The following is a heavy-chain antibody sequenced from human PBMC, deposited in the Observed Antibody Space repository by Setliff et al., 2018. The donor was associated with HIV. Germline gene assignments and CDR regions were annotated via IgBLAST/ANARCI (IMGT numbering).Heavy chain of an antibody. CDR2: IFHSGTT. D-gene: IGHD3-10*01. J-gene: IGHJ4*02. Sequence: PSKTLSLTCAVSGGSISSTNWWNWVRQPPGKGLEWIGEIFHSGTTYYNPSLKSRVTMSVDTSKNQFSLNLSSVTAAETAVYYCARVGYHGSGRYSFDYWGQGTLVTVSS. V-gene: IGHV4-4*02. CDR3: ARVGYHGSGRYSFDY. CDR1: GGSISSTNW.